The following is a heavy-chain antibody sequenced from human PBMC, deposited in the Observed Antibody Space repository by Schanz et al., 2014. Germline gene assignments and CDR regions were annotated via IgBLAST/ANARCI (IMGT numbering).Heavy chain of an antibody. Sequence: EVQLVESGGGLVTPGGSLTLSCAASGFKFIGSTLNWVRQAPGRGLEWLSSISTTSTYKYYADSVTGRFTISGDNSKNTLFLQMNSLRVEDTAIYYCAKDENWALTDYWGQGTLVTVSS. V-gene: IGHV3-21*04. D-gene: IGHD7-27*01. CDR3: AKDENWALTDY. J-gene: IGHJ4*02. CDR1: GFKFIGST. CDR2: ISTTSTYK.